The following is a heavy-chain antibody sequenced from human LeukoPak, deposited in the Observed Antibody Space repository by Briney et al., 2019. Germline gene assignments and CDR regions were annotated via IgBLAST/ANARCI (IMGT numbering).Heavy chain of an antibody. D-gene: IGHD6-19*01. V-gene: IGHV1-18*01. CDR2: ISAYNGNT. J-gene: IGHJ4*02. CDR3: ARPVAGTTGLDY. Sequence: ASVKVSCKASSYTFTSYGISWVRQAPRQGLEWMGWISAYNGNTNYAQKLQGRVTMTTDTSTSTAHMELRSLRSDDTAVYYCARPVAGTTGLDYWGQGTLVTVSS. CDR1: SYTFTSYG.